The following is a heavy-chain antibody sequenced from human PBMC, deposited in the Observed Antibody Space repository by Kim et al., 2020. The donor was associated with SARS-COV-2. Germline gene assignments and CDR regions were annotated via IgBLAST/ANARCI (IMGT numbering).Heavy chain of an antibody. CDR1: GGSISSYY. Sequence: SETLSLTCPVSGGSISSYYWSWIRQPPGKGLEWNGYIYYSGSTNYNPSLKSRVTISVDTSKNQFSLKLSSVTAADTAVYYCARVFREYIVVVPAIFFPGGMGDWAQGTTVTVSS. CDR3: ARVFREYIVVVPAIFFPGGMGD. V-gene: IGHV4-59*01. D-gene: IGHD2-21*02. CDR2: IYYSGST. J-gene: IGHJ6*02.